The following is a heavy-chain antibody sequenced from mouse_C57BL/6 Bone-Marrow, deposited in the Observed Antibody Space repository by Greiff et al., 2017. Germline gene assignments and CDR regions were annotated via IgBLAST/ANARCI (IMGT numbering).Heavy chain of an antibody. CDR3: ARLGYYDYAMDY. Sequence: EVQGVESGGGLVQPGGSLKLSCAASGFTFSDYGMAWVRQAPRKGPEWVAFISNLAYSIYYADTVTGRFTISRENAKITLYLEMSSLRSEDTAMYYCARLGYYDYAMDYWGQGTSVTVSS. CDR1: GFTFSDYG. J-gene: IGHJ4*01. V-gene: IGHV5-15*01. CDR2: ISNLAYSI. D-gene: IGHD2-3*01.